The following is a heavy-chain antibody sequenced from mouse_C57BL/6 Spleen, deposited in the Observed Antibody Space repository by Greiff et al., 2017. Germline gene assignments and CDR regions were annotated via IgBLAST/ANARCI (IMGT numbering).Heavy chain of an antibody. D-gene: IGHD2-12*01. Sequence: EVKLMESGGGLVQSGRSLRLSCATSGFTFSDFYMAWVRQAPGKGLEWIAASRNKANDYTTEYSASVKGRFIVSRDTSQSILYLQMNALRAEDTAIYYCARDYDVGAMDYWGQGTSVTVSS. CDR3: ARDYDVGAMDY. V-gene: IGHV7-1*01. CDR2: SRNKANDYTT. CDR1: GFTFSDFY. J-gene: IGHJ4*01.